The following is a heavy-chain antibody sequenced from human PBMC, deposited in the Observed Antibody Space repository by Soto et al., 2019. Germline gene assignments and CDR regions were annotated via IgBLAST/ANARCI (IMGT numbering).Heavy chain of an antibody. D-gene: IGHD2-2*02. CDR2: IYDSGST. CDR1: GGSISGGVYY. Sequence: QVQLQESGPGLVKPSETLSLTCTVSGGSISGGVYYWSWIRQPPGKGLEWIGYIYDSGSTYYNPSLKSRVTISVDTSKNQFSLRLSSVTAADTAVHYCAREIIPLNTDWYFDLWGRGTLVTVSS. CDR3: AREIIPLNTDWYFDL. J-gene: IGHJ2*01. V-gene: IGHV4-30-4*01.